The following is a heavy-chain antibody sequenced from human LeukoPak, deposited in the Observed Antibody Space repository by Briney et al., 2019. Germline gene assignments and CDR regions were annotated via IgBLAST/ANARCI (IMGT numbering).Heavy chain of an antibody. V-gene: IGHV1-2*02. Sequence: ASVRVSCMASGYTFTVYYMHWVRQAPGQGLEWMGWINPNSGGTNYAQKFQGRVTMTRDTSISTAYMELSRLRSDDTAVYYCARDYGSGSYYNLYNWFDPWGQGTLVTVSS. J-gene: IGHJ5*02. CDR3: ARDYGSGSYYNLYNWFDP. CDR2: INPNSGGT. D-gene: IGHD3-10*01. CDR1: GYTFTVYY.